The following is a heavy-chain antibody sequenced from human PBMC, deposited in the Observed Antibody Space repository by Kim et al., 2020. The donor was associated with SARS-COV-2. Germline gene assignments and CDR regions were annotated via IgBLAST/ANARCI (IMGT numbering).Heavy chain of an antibody. CDR2: ISYDGSNK. D-gene: IGHD1-26*01. CDR1: GFTFNTYG. Sequence: EGSLRLSCAASGFTFNTYGMHWVRQAPGKGLEWVAVISYDGSNKYYADPVKGRFTISRDNSKNTLYLQMNSLRIEDTAVYYCAKSFSGSYFGYDYWGQGTLVTVSS. J-gene: IGHJ4*02. CDR3: AKSFSGSYFGYDY. V-gene: IGHV3-30*18.